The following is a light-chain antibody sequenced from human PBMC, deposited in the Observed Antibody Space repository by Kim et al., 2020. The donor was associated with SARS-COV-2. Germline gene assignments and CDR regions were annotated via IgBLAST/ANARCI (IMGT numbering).Light chain of an antibody. J-gene: IGKJ4*01. CDR3: QQRKT. Sequence: ATQSLAPGERASRSWRASQRVSGYLGWYQQKRGQAPRLLIYDASSRATGIPARFSGSGSTTEFTRTISSLEPEDFAVYYCQQRKTFGGGTKVDIK. V-gene: IGKV3-11*01. CDR1: QRVSGY. CDR2: DAS.